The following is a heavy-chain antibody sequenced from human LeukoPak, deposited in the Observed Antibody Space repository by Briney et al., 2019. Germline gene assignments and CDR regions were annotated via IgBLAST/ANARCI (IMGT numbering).Heavy chain of an antibody. CDR3: ARPSGFQMLFDAFDI. CDR2: ISYDGSNK. Sequence: GGSLRLSCAASGFTFSSYAMHWVRQAPGKGLEWVAVISYDGSNKYYADSVKGRFTISRDNSKNTLYLQMNSLRAEDMAVYYCARPSGFQMLFDAFDIWGQGTMVTVSS. D-gene: IGHD2-21*01. V-gene: IGHV3-30-3*01. CDR1: GFTFSSYA. J-gene: IGHJ3*02.